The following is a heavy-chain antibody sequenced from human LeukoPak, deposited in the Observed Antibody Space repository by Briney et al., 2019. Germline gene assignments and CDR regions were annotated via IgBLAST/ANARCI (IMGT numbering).Heavy chain of an antibody. V-gene: IGHV4-59*08. D-gene: IGHD5-24*01. CDR3: ARQDGYNSGRFDP. J-gene: IGHJ5*02. CDR2: IYYSGST. CDR1: GGSISSYY. Sequence: PSETLSLTCTVSGGSISSYYWSWIRQPPGQGLEWIGYIYYSGSTNYNPSLKSRVTISVGTSKNQFSLKLTSVTAADTAVYYCARQDGYNSGRFDPWGQGTLVIVSS.